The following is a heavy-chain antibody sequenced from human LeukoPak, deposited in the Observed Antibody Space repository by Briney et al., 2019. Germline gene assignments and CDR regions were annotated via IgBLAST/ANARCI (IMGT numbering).Heavy chain of an antibody. CDR1: GYTFTSYG. J-gene: IGHJ6*03. CDR3: ARTSTSGGDPMYYYYYMDV. CDR2: ISAYNGNT. D-gene: IGHD2-2*01. V-gene: IGHV1-18*01. Sequence: ASVKVSCKASGYTFTSYGISWVRQAPGQGLEWMGWISAYNGNTNYAQKLQGRVTMTTDTSTSTAYMELRSLRSDGTAVYYCARTSTSGGDPMYYYYYMDVWGKRTTVTVSS.